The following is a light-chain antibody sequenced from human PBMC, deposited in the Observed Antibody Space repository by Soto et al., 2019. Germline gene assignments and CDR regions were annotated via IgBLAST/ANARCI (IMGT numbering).Light chain of an antibody. CDR2: DAS. Sequence: DIPMTQSPSTLSASVGDRVTITCRASQSISSWLAWYQQKPGKAPKLLIYDASSLESVVPSRFSGSGSGTEFTLTISSLQPDDFAPYYCQQYNSYLYTFGQGTKLEIK. J-gene: IGKJ2*01. CDR3: QQYNSYLYT. CDR1: QSISSW. V-gene: IGKV1-5*01.